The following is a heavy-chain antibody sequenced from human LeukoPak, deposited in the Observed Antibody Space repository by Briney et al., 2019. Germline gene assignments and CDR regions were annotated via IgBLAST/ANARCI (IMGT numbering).Heavy chain of an antibody. CDR2: ISSNGGST. CDR3: VKDMYLIAAPVPGA. J-gene: IGHJ5*02. Sequence: PGGPLRLSCSASGFTYSHYTMHWARQAPGKGLEYVSSISSNGGSTYSADSVKGRFTIYRDNSKNTLSLQMSSLRAEDTAVYYCVKDMYLIAAPVPGAWGQGTLVTVSS. CDR1: GFTYSHYT. V-gene: IGHV3-64D*09. D-gene: IGHD6-13*01.